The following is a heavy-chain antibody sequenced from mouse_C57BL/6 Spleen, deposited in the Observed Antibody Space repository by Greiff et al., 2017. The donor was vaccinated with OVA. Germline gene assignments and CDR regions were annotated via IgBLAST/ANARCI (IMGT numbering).Heavy chain of an antibody. CDR1: GYTFTDYY. V-gene: IGHV1-19*01. Sequence: VQLQQSGPVLVKPGASVKMSCKASGYTFTDYYMNWVKQSHGKSLEWIGVINPYNGGTSYNQKFKGKATLTVDKSSSTAYMELNSLTSEDSAVYYCARRDYGNYGYFDVWGTGTTVTVSS. CDR3: ARRDYGNYGYFDV. CDR2: INPYNGGT. J-gene: IGHJ1*03. D-gene: IGHD2-1*01.